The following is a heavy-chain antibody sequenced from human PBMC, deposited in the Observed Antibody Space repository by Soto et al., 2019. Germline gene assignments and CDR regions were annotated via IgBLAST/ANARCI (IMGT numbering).Heavy chain of an antibody. CDR1: GGSFSGYY. D-gene: IGHD6-19*01. V-gene: IGHV4-34*01. CDR3: ARPPSIAVADTHGGYFDY. J-gene: IGHJ4*02. Sequence: QVQLQQWGAGLLKPSETLSLTCAVYGGSFSGYYWSWIRQPPRKGLEWIGEINHSGSTNYNPSLKSRVTISVDTSKNQFSLKLSSVTAADTAVYYCARPPSIAVADTHGGYFDYWGQGTMVTVSS. CDR2: INHSGST.